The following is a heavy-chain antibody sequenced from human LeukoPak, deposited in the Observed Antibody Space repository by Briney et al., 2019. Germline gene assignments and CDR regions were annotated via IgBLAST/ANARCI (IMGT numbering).Heavy chain of an antibody. CDR2: ISSSSITI. J-gene: IGHJ4*02. CDR3: ARDKMGIDY. CDR1: GFTFSTYA. Sequence: GGSLRLSCADSGFTFSTYAMNWVRQAPGKGLEWVSYISSSSITIYYADSVKGRFTISRDNAKKSLYLQMNTLRAEDTAVYYCARDKMGIDYWGQGSLVTVSS. V-gene: IGHV3-48*01. D-gene: IGHD7-27*01.